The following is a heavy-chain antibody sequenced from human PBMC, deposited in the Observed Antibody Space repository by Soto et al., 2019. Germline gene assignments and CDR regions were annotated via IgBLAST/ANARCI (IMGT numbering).Heavy chain of an antibody. Sequence: SETLSLTCAVSGYSISSGYYWGWIRQPPGKGLEWIGSIYHSGSTYYNPSLKSRVTISVDTSKNQFSLKLSSVTAADTAVYYCARGGSGSWTDEDHYYYGMDVWGQGTTVTVS. J-gene: IGHJ6*02. CDR3: ARGGSGSWTDEDHYYYGMDV. CDR2: IYHSGST. V-gene: IGHV4-38-2*01. CDR1: GYSISSGYY. D-gene: IGHD6-13*01.